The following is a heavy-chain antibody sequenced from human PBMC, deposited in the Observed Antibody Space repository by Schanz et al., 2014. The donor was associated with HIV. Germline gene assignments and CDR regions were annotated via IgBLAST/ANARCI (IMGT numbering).Heavy chain of an antibody. CDR1: GGSISSGDYY. Sequence: QVQLQESGPGLVKPSQTLSLTCTVSGGSISSGDYYWSWIRQPPGKGLEWIGYIYYTGSTYYSPSLKSRVTISVDTSKNQFSLKLRSVTAADTAVYFCASYDSSGYYKGPFDFWGQGTPVTVSS. D-gene: IGHD3-22*01. V-gene: IGHV4-30-4*01. CDR2: IYYTGST. J-gene: IGHJ4*02. CDR3: ASYDSSGYYKGPFDF.